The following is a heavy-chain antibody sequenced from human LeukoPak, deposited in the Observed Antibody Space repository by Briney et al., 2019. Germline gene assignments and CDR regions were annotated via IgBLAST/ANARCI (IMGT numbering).Heavy chain of an antibody. CDR3: ARVHYYDSSDYYDTSCFDY. CDR2: IYYTGGT. Sequence: SETLSLTCTVSGGSIRSSCYYWGRLRQPPGKGLEWIRSIYYTGGTYYNPSLKSRVTISLDMSKNHFSLKLSSVTAANTAVYYCARVHYYDSSDYYDTSCFDYWGQGALVTVSS. CDR1: GGSIRSSCYY. V-gene: IGHV4-39*07. J-gene: IGHJ4*02. D-gene: IGHD3-22*01.